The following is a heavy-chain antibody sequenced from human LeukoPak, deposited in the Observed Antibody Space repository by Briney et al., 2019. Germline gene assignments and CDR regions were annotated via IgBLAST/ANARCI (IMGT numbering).Heavy chain of an antibody. CDR3: ARLYCSSASCYTGSSYYFDY. V-gene: IGHV5-51*01. Sequence: GESLKISCKGPGYSFTNYWITWVRQMPGKRLEWMGIIYPGDSDTRYSPSFQGQVTISADRSISTAYLQWSSLKASDIAMYYCARLYCSSASCYTGSSYYFDYWGQGTLVTVSS. D-gene: IGHD2-2*02. CDR2: IYPGDSDT. CDR1: GYSFTNYW. J-gene: IGHJ4*02.